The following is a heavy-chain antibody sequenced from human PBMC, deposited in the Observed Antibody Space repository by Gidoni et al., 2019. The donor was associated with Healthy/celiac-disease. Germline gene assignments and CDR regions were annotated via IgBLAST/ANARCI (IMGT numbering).Heavy chain of an antibody. CDR1: GGSFSGYY. CDR2: INHSGST. V-gene: IGHV4-34*01. CDR3: ARGWELRP. J-gene: IGHJ4*02. Sequence: QAQLQQWGAGLLKPSETLSVTCAVYGGSFSGYYWSWIRQPPGKGLEWIGEINHSGSTHYNPSLKSRVTISVDTSKNQFSLRLSSVSAADTCVYYCARGWELRPWGQVTLVTVSS. D-gene: IGHD1-26*01.